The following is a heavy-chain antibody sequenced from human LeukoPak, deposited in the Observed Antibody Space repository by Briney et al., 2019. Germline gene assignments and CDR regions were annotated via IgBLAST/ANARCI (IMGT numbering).Heavy chain of an antibody. CDR3: AELGITMIGGV. J-gene: IGHJ6*04. CDR2: TRYDGSNK. V-gene: IGHV3-30*02. Sequence: GGSLRLSCAASGFTFSSYGMHCVRQAPGKGLEWVAFTRYDGSNKYYGDSVKGRFTISRDNAKNSLYLQMNSLRAEDTAVYYCAELGITMIGGVWGKGTTVTISS. D-gene: IGHD3-10*02. CDR1: GFTFSSYG.